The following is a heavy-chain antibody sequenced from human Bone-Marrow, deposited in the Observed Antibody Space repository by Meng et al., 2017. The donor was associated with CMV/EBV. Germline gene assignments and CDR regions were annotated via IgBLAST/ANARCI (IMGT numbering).Heavy chain of an antibody. D-gene: IGHD2-15*01. J-gene: IGHJ4*02. CDR3: AGGYCSGGSCYILDY. V-gene: IGHV4-61*01. CDR2: IYYSGST. CDR1: GGSVSSGSYY. Sequence: SETLSLTCTVSGGSVSSGSYYWSWIRQPPGKGLEWIGYIYYSGSTNYNPSLKSRVTISVDTSKNQFSLKLSSVTAADTAVYYCAGGYCSGGSCYILDYWGQGTLVTVSS.